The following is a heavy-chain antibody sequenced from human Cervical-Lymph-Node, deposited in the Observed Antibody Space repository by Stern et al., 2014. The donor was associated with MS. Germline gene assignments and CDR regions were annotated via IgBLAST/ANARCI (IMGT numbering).Heavy chain of an antibody. CDR3: ATPPVETSSFDY. CDR2: IIPIIGMK. J-gene: IGHJ4*02. V-gene: IGHV1-69*04. D-gene: IGHD1-1*01. Sequence: QDQLVQSGAEVKKPGSSVKVSCKASGGTFSGYAFSWVRQAPGQGLEWMGRIIPIIGMKNYAQRVQGRVTNTPEKSTTTDNMELSGLGFDDTAVYYCATPPVETSSFDYWGQGTLVTVSS. CDR1: GGTFSGYA.